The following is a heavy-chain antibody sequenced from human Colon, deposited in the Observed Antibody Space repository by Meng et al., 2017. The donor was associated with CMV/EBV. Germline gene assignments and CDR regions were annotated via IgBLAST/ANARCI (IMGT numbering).Heavy chain of an antibody. J-gene: IGHJ4*02. CDR2: ISTYNGNT. D-gene: IGHD5-12*01. CDR1: STFHSYG. V-gene: IGHV1-18*01. Sequence: STFHSYGISWVRQAPGQGREGMGWISTYNGNTDYAQKFQGRVTMTTDTLTSTAYMELTSLKSDDTAVFYCARAREVGYSAYDYYDFWGQGTLVTVSS. CDR3: ARAREVGYSAYDYYDF.